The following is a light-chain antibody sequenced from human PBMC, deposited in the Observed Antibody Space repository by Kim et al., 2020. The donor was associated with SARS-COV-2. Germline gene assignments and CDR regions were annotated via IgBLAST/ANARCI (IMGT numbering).Light chain of an antibody. J-gene: IGLJ1*01. CDR2: DVS. CDR3: LLAYSETYYV. CDR1: TGAVTRGHF. Sequence: SPGGTVTLTCGSNTGAVTRGHFPYWFQQKPGQAPRTLIYDVSNRHSWTPSRFSGSLLGGKAALTLSGAQPEDEAEYYCLLAYSETYYVFGTGTKVT. V-gene: IGLV7-46*01.